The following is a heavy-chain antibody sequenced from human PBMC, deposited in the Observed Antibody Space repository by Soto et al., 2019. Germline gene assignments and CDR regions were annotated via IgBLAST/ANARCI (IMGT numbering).Heavy chain of an antibody. V-gene: IGHV3-23*01. Sequence: PGGSMRLSCAASGFTFSSYAMSWVRQDPGKGLEWVSAISGSGGSTYYADSVKGRFTISRDNSKNTLYLQMNSLRAEDTAVYYCAKDMVEWYYYGSGSYYNPYWGQGTLVTVSS. CDR2: ISGSGGST. J-gene: IGHJ4*02. CDR3: AKDMVEWYYYGSGSYYNPY. D-gene: IGHD3-10*01. CDR1: GFTFSSYA.